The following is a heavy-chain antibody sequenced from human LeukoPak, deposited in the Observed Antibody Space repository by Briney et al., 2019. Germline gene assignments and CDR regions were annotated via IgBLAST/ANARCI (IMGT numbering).Heavy chain of an antibody. V-gene: IGHV3-66*01. CDR2: IYTSGIT. CDR3: AREDAGGTYSFDY. CDR1: GLTVSSNF. D-gene: IGHD1-26*01. J-gene: IGHJ4*02. Sequence: GGSLRLSCAVSGLTVSSNFMSRVRQAPGKGPEWVSVIYTSGITYYADSVRGRFTISRDNSKNTLYLQMDSLTAEDTAVYYCAREDAGGTYSFDYWGQGTLVTVSS.